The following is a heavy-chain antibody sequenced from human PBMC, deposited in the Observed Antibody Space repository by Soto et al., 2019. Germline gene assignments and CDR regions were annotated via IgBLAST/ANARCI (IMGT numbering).Heavy chain of an antibody. J-gene: IGHJ4*02. CDR2: ISYDGSNK. CDR1: GFTFSSYA. V-gene: IGHV3-30-3*02. D-gene: IGHD3-10*01. Sequence: GGSLRLSCAASGFTFSSYAMHWVRQAPGKGLEWVAVISYDGSNKYYADSVKGRFTISRDNSKNTLFLQMNSLRVEDTAIYYCAKKANSGPGSQYFDYWGQGTLVTVSS. CDR3: AKKANSGPGSQYFDY.